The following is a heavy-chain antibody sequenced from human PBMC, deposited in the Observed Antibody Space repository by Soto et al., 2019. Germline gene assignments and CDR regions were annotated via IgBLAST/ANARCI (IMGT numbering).Heavy chain of an antibody. CDR2: IRSKTDGGTT. CDR3: NTLYSGYDYVGY. Sequence: EVQLVESGGGLVRPGGSLRISCAASRFPFSDAWMSWVRQAPGKGLEWVARIRSKTDGGTTEYAAPVKGRFIISRDDSKNTLSLQMNNLEAEDTAVYYCNTLYSGYDYVGYWGQGTLVTVSS. D-gene: IGHD5-12*01. CDR1: RFPFSDAW. J-gene: IGHJ1*01. V-gene: IGHV3-15*01.